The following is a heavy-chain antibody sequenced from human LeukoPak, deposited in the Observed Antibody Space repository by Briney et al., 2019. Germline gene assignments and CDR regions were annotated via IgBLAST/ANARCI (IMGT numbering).Heavy chain of an antibody. Sequence: PGRSLRLSCAASGFIFSSYGMHWVRQAPGKGLEWVAVIWYDGSNKYYADSVKGRFTISRDNSKNTLYLQVNSLRAEDTAVYYCASDELAVAKKGFLDSWGQGTLVTVSS. CDR2: IWYDGSNK. CDR3: ASDELAVAKKGFLDS. D-gene: IGHD6-19*01. CDR1: GFIFSSYG. J-gene: IGHJ4*02. V-gene: IGHV3-33*01.